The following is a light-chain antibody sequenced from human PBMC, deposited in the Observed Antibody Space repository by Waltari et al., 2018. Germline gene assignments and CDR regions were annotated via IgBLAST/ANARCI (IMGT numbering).Light chain of an antibody. J-gene: IGLJ2*01. CDR3: QVLDSATDHVV. CDR2: YSR. CDR1: NIGTKS. Sequence: SYVVTQPPSVSVAPGKTARITCGGNNIGTKSVHWYQQKPGQAPVVVIYYSRERPSGIPERFSGSNSGNTATLTISWVEVGDEADYLCQVLDSATDHVVFGGGTRLTVL. V-gene: IGLV3-21*04.